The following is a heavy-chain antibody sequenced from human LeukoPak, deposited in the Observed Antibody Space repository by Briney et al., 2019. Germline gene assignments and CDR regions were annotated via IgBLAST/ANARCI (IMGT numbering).Heavy chain of an antibody. V-gene: IGHV1-69*13. CDR2: IIPIFGTA. J-gene: IGHJ4*02. CDR3: AILPLTTYYYDRSY. D-gene: IGHD3-22*01. Sequence: ASVMVSCKASGGTFSSYAISWVRQAPGQGLEWMGGIIPIFGTANYAQKFQGRVTITADESTSTAYMELSSLRSEDTAVYYCAILPLTTYYYDRSYWGQGTLVTVSS. CDR1: GGTFSSYA.